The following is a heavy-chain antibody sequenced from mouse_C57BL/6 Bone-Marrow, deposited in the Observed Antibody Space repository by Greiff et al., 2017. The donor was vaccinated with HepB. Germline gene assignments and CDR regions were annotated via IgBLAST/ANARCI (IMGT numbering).Heavy chain of an antibody. CDR3: AGCTTVVATEAIDY. J-gene: IGHJ4*01. D-gene: IGHD1-1*01. CDR2: IYPRAGST. Sequence: QVQLQQSDAELVKPGASVKISCKVSGYTFTDHTFHWMKQTPDQGLESIGYIYPRAGSTKYNEKFKGKATLTADKSYSTAYIQLNSLTSEDSAVYFCAGCTTVVATEAIDYWGQGTSVTVSS. CDR1: GYTFTDHT. V-gene: IGHV1-78*01.